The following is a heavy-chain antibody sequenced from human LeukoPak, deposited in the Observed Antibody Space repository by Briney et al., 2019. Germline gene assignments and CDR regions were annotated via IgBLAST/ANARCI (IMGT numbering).Heavy chain of an antibody. CDR2: ISGSGGST. CDR3: AKGPQLHSISWFDP. J-gene: IGHJ5*02. Sequence: PGGSLRLSCAASGFTSSSYAMSWVRQAPGKGLEWVSAISGSGGSTYYADSVKGRFTISRDNSKNTLYLQMNSLRAEDTAVYYCAKGPQLHSISWFDPWGQGTLVTVSS. D-gene: IGHD2-2*01. CDR1: GFTSSSYA. V-gene: IGHV3-23*01.